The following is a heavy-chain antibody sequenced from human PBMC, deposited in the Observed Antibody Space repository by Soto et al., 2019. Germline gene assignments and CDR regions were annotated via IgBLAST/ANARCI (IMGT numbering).Heavy chain of an antibody. CDR3: ARRRRSIVGATNFDF. CDR1: GYSFTSYC. V-gene: IGHV5-51*01. Sequence: GESLKISCECSGYSFTSYCIGWVRQMPGKGLEWVGIICPGDSDSRYSPSFQGQVTISADKSISTAYVQWSSLKASDTAMYYCARRRRSIVGATNFDFWGQGTLVTVSS. D-gene: IGHD1-26*01. J-gene: IGHJ4*02. CDR2: ICPGDSDS.